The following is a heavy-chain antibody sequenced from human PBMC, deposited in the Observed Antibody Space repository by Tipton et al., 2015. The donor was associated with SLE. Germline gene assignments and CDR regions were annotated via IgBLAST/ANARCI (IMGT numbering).Heavy chain of an antibody. CDR1: GGSIESSDSY. D-gene: IGHD1-7*01. J-gene: IGHJ6*03. V-gene: IGHV4-39*01. Sequence: TLSLTCIVSGGSIESSDSYWGWVRQSPGKGLEWMGSVYFSGSTFSNPSLESRVTISRDTSKNQFFLKLTSVTAADTAVYYCARLKGRLELPGYHYYMDVWGKGTTVTVSS. CDR2: VYFSGST. CDR3: ARLKGRLELPGYHYYMDV.